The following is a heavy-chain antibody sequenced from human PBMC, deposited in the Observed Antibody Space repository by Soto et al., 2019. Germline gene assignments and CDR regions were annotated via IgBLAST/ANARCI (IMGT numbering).Heavy chain of an antibody. V-gene: IGHV1-3*01. CDR3: AVIRYFDWSDY. Sequence: GASVKVSCKASGYTFTSYAMHWVRQAPGQRLEWMGWINAGNGNTKYAQKFQGRVTITRDKSTSTAYMELSSLRSEDTAVYYCAVIRYFDWSDYWGQGTLVTVSS. CDR1: GYTFTSYA. CDR2: INAGNGNT. J-gene: IGHJ4*02. D-gene: IGHD3-9*01.